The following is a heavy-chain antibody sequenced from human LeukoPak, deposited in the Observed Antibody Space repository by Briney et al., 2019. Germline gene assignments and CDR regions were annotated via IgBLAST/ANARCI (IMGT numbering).Heavy chain of an antibody. V-gene: IGHV4-4*07. J-gene: IGHJ4*02. CDR3: ATGKDFWSGPLYDY. CDR1: GGSISSYY. Sequence: PSETLSLTCTVSGGSISSYYWSWIRQPAGKGLEWIGRIYTSGSTNYNPSLKSRVTMSVDTSKNQFSLKLSSVTAADTAVYYCATGKDFWSGPLYDYWGQGTLVTVSS. CDR2: IYTSGST. D-gene: IGHD3-3*01.